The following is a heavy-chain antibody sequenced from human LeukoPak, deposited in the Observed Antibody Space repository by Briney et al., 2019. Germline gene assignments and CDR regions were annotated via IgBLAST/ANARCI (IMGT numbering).Heavy chain of an antibody. J-gene: IGHJ4*02. CDR1: GFAFSNSY. CDR3: AGPLYGRYDFDY. V-gene: IGHV3-74*01. CDR2: INSDGSST. Sequence: PGGSLRLSRAASGFAFSNSYMHWVRQAPGKGLVWVSRINSDGSSTSYADSVKGRFTISRDNAKNTLFLQMNSLRAEDTAVYYCAGPLYGRYDFDYWGQGTLVTVSS. D-gene: IGHD1-26*01.